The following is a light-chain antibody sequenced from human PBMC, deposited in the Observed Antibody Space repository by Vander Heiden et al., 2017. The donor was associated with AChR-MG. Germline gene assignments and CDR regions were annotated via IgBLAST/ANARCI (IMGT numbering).Light chain of an antibody. V-gene: IGKV3-11*01. CDR1: QSVSSY. J-gene: IGKJ1*01. Sequence: EIVLTQSPATLSLSPGERATLPCRASQSVSSYLAWYQQKPGQAPRLLIYDASNRATGIPARFSGSGSGTDFTLTISSLEPEDFAVYYCQQRSNWPKFGQGTKVEIK. CDR2: DAS. CDR3: QQRSNWPK.